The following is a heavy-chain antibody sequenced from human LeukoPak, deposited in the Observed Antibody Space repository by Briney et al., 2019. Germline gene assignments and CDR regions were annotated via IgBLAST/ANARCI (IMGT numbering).Heavy chain of an antibody. CDR1: GFTFSDYS. D-gene: IGHD3-9*01. J-gene: IGHJ4*02. CDR3: ARGGRSTYFDWSPDY. CDR2: ISSSSSYI. Sequence: GGSLRLSCAASGFTFSDYSMNWVRQAPGKGLEWVSSISSSSSYIYYADSVKGRFTISRDNARNSLYLQMNSLRAEDTAVYYCARGGRSTYFDWSPDYRGQGTLVTVSS. V-gene: IGHV3-21*01.